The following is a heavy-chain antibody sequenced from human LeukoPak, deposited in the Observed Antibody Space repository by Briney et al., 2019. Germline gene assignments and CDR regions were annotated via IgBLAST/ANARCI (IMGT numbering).Heavy chain of an antibody. CDR3: ATREVVNNWFDP. CDR1: GGAFSVYY. D-gene: IGHD4-23*01. CDR2: INHSGST. J-gene: IGHJ5*02. V-gene: IGHV4-34*01. Sequence: SETLSLTCAVYGGAFSVYYWSWIRQPPGKGLEWIGEINHSGSTNYTPSLKSRVTISVDTSKNQFSLKLSSVTAADTAVYSCATREVVNNWFDPWGQGTLVTVSS.